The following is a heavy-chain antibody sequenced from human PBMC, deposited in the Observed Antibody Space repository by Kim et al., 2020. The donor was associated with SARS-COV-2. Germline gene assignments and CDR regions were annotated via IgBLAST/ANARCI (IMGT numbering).Heavy chain of an antibody. V-gene: IGHV4-38-2*02. J-gene: IGHJ4*02. D-gene: IGHD3-22*01. CDR2: IYHSAST. CDR3: AGQFDSSGYYLY. Sequence: SETLSLTCTVSGYSLSSGHYWGWIRQPPGKGLEWIGAIYHSASTYYNPSFKSRVTISVDTSKNQFSLKLSSVTATDTAVYYCAGQFDSSGYYLYWGQGTLVTISS. CDR1: GYSLSSGHY.